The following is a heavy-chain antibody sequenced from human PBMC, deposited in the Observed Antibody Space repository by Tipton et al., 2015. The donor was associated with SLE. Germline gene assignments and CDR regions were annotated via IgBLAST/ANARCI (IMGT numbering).Heavy chain of an antibody. V-gene: IGHV4-34*01. D-gene: IGHD6-13*01. CDR3: ARRLGSWSIDY. CDR2: INHSGST. Sequence: TLSLTCAVYGGSFSGYYWSWIRQPPGKGLEWIGEINHSGSTNYNPSLKSRVTISVDTSKNQSSLKLSSMTAADTAVYYCARRLGSWSIDYWGQGTLVTVSS. CDR1: GGSFSGYY. J-gene: IGHJ4*02.